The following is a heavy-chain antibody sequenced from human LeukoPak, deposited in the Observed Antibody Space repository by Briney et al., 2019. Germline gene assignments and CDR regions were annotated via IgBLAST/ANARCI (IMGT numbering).Heavy chain of an antibody. D-gene: IGHD3-9*01. CDR2: ISGSGGST. J-gene: IGHJ3*02. CDR1: GFTFSSYA. V-gene: IGHV3-23*01. CDR3: AKDVLRYFDWSLDAFDI. Sequence: PGGSLRLSCAASGFTFSSYAMSWVRQAPGKGLEWVSAISGSGGSTYYADSVKGRFTISRDNSKNTLYLQMNSLRAEDTAVYYCAKDVLRYFDWSLDAFDIWGQGTMVTVSS.